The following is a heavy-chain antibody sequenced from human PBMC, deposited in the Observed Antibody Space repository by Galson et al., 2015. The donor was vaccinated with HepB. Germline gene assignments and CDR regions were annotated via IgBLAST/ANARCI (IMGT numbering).Heavy chain of an antibody. CDR3: ARGSGEGYFDY. J-gene: IGHJ4*02. D-gene: IGHD4-17*01. CDR1: GYTFTTYN. V-gene: IGHV1-46*01. Sequence: SVKVSCKASGYTFTTYNMHWVRQAPGQGLEWMGVINPTGDDTGYAQRFQGRATMTSDPSTSTFYLEISSLKFEDTAVYYCARGSGEGYFDYWGQGTLVTVSS. CDR2: INPTGDDT.